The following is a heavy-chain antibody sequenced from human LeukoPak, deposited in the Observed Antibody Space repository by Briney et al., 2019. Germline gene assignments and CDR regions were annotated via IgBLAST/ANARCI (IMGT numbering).Heavy chain of an antibody. CDR2: ISGSGGST. CDR1: GFTFSSYA. D-gene: IGHD2-21*01. CDR3: ARVNIYDDFDY. V-gene: IGHV3-23*01. Sequence: GGSLRLSCAASGFTFSSYAMSWVRQAPGKGLEWVSAISGSGGSTYYADSVKGRFTISRDNAKNTLYLQMNSLRAEDTAVYYCARVNIYDDFDYWGQGTLVTVSS. J-gene: IGHJ4*02.